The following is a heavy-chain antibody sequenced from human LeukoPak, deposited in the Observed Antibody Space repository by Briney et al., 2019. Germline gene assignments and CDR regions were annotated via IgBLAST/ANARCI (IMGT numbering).Heavy chain of an antibody. Sequence: GGSLRLSCAASGFTFRTFGMHWVRQAPGKGLEWVAIIRYDGINKYHADSVKGRFTISRDNSKNTLYLQMNSLRAEDTAVYYCARDYSDSSGQLHAGAHAFDIWGQGTMVTVSS. J-gene: IGHJ3*02. D-gene: IGHD3-22*01. CDR3: ARDYSDSSGQLHAGAHAFDI. CDR1: GFTFRTFG. CDR2: IRYDGINK. V-gene: IGHV3-30*02.